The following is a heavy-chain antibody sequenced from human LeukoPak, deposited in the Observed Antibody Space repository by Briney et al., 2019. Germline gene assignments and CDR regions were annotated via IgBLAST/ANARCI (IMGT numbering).Heavy chain of an antibody. Sequence: GGSLRLSCAASGFTVSSNYMSWVRQAPGKGLEWVSVIYSGGSTYYADSVKGRFTISRDNSKNTLYLQMYSLRAEDTAVYYCNNWGFGMGAFDIWGQGTMVTVSS. CDR1: GFTVSSNY. CDR2: IYSGGST. CDR3: NNWGFGMGAFDI. J-gene: IGHJ3*02. V-gene: IGHV3-66*01. D-gene: IGHD7-27*01.